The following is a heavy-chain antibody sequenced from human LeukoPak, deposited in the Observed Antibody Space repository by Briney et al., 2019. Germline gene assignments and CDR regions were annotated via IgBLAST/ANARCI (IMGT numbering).Heavy chain of an antibody. Sequence: SETLSLTCTVSGGSISSYYLSWIRQPPGKGLEWIGYIYYSGSTNYNPSLKSRVTISVDTSKNQFSLKLSSVTAADTAVYYCARAGSVAPSPWGKGTLVTVSS. V-gene: IGHV4-59*01. J-gene: IGHJ5*02. CDR3: ARAGSVAPSP. D-gene: IGHD5-24*01. CDR1: GGSISSYY. CDR2: IYYSGST.